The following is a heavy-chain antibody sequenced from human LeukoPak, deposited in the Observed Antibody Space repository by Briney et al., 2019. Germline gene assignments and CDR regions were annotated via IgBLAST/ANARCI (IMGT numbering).Heavy chain of an antibody. V-gene: IGHV3-48*03. CDR2: ISSSGSTI. Sequence: GGSLRLSCAASGFTFSSYEMNWVRQAPGKGLEWVSYISSSGSTIYYADSVKGRFTISRDNAKNSLYLQMNSLRAEDTAVYYCARRASSTSRNRDGMDVWGQGTTVTVSS. D-gene: IGHD2-2*01. CDR3: ARRASSTSRNRDGMDV. J-gene: IGHJ6*02. CDR1: GFTFSSYE.